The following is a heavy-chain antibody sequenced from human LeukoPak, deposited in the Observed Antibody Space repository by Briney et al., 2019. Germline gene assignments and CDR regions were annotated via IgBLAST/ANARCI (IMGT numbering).Heavy chain of an antibody. J-gene: IGHJ3*02. CDR2: FSGSGGST. CDR1: GFTFSSYA. CDR3: AKGVGSAAGTRRDAFDI. Sequence: GGSLRLSCAASGFTFSSYAMSWVRQAPGKGLEWVSTFSGSGGSTYYADSVKGRFTISRDNSKNMLYLQINSLRAEVTALYYCAKGVGSAAGTRRDAFDIWGQGTMVTVSS. D-gene: IGHD6-13*01. V-gene: IGHV3-23*01.